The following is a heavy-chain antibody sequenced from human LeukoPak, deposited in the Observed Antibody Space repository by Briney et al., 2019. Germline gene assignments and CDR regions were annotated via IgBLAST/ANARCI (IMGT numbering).Heavy chain of an antibody. D-gene: IGHD3-9*01. CDR1: GGSISSYY. Sequence: SETLSLTCTVSGGSISSYYWSWIRQPPGKGLEWIGYFYYSGSTNYNPSLKSRVTISVDTSKNQFSLKLSSVTAADTAVYYCARGGSLRYFDWLLDGNWFDPWGQGTLVTVSS. V-gene: IGHV4-59*01. CDR2: FYYSGST. CDR3: ARGGSLRYFDWLLDGNWFDP. J-gene: IGHJ5*02.